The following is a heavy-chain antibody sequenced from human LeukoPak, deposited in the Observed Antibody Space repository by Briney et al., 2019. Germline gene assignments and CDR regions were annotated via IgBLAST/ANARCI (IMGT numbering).Heavy chain of an antibody. Sequence: SVKVSCKASGGTFSSYAISWVRQAPGQGLEWMGRIIPILGIANYVQKFQGRVTITADKSTSTAYMELSSLRSEDTAVYYCARSGAGEQWLVTYYFDYWGQGTLVTVSS. CDR3: ARSGAGEQWLVTYYFDY. CDR1: GGTFSSYA. J-gene: IGHJ4*02. V-gene: IGHV1-69*04. D-gene: IGHD6-19*01. CDR2: IIPILGIA.